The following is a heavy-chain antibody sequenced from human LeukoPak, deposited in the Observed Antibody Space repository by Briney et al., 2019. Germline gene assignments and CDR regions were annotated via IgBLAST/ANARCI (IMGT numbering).Heavy chain of an antibody. CDR2: ISSGSSYI. J-gene: IGHJ5*02. D-gene: IGHD6-6*01. CDR1: GFTFSSFS. V-gene: IGHV3-21*01. CDR3: ARPPFEYSSSSGWFDP. Sequence: PGGSLRLSCAAPGFTFSSFSMNWVRQAPGKGLEWVSSISSGSSYIYYADSVKGRFTISRDNAKNSLYLQMNSLRAEDTAVYYCARPPFEYSSSSGWFDPWGQGTLVTVSS.